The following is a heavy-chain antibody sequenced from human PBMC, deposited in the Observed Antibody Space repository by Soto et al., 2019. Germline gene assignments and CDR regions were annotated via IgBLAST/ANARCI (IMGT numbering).Heavy chain of an antibody. CDR3: AREESDGWFDP. Sequence: QVQLVESGGGVVQPGRSLRLSCAASGFTFSIYAMHWVRQAPGKGLEWVALISYDGSNKYSTDSVKGRFTISRDNSKNTVDLQMNSLRAEDSAVYYCAREESDGWFDPWGQGTLVTVSS. CDR1: GFTFSIYA. V-gene: IGHV3-30-3*01. CDR2: ISYDGSNK. J-gene: IGHJ5*02. D-gene: IGHD3-10*01.